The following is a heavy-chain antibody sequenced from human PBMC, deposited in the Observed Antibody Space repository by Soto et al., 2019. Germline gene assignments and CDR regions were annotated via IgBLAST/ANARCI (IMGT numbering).Heavy chain of an antibody. J-gene: IGHJ5*02. Sequence: QVQLEQSGAEVKKPGSSVKVSCKPSEGTFSTHAISWVRQAPEEGLEWMGGIIPLFGTTNYAQKFQGRVTIIADKSTSTVSMELISLRSEDTAIYYCAGGFMVRGGDAWFDTWGQGTLVTVSS. D-gene: IGHD3-10*01. V-gene: IGHV1-69*06. CDR1: EGTFSTHA. CDR2: IIPLFGTT. CDR3: AGGFMVRGGDAWFDT.